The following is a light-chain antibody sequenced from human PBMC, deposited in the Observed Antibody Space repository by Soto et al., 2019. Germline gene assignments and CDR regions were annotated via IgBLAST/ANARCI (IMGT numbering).Light chain of an antibody. CDR1: RSVSSN. J-gene: IGKJ1*01. Sequence: EIVMTQSPVTLSVSPGERATPSCRASRSVSSNLAWHQKKPGQAPRVLIYSASTRATGIPARLSGSGSGTEFTLTISSLQSEDFAVYYCQQYNNWPRTFGQGTKVDIK. V-gene: IGKV3-15*01. CDR2: SAS. CDR3: QQYNNWPRT.